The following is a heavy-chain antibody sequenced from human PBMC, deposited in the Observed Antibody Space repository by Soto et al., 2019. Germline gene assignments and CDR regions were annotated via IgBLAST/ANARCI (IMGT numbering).Heavy chain of an antibody. Sequence: ASETLSLTCTVSGGSISSGSYHWSWIRQHPGKGLEWIGNIYYSGSSYYNPSLKSRATISIDTSKDQFSLRLGSVTAADTAVYYCARVEGSSYYFRHDCWGRGTLVTVCS. CDR2: IYYSGSS. CDR1: GGSISSGSYH. J-gene: IGHJ4*02. V-gene: IGHV4-31*03. CDR3: ARVEGSSYYFRHDC. D-gene: IGHD1-26*01.